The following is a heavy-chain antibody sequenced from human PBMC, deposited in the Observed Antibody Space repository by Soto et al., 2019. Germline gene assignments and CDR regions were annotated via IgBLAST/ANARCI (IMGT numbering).Heavy chain of an antibody. CDR3: ARGSHIVVVTATVFDY. V-gene: IGHV1-69*13. CDR1: GGTFSSYA. CDR2: IIPIFGTA. J-gene: IGHJ4*02. D-gene: IGHD2-21*02. Sequence: SVKVSCKASGGTFSSYAISWVRQAPGQGLEWMGGIIPIFGTANYAQKFQGRVTITVDESTSTAYMELSSLRSEDTAVYYCARGSHIVVVTATVFDYWGQGTLVTVSS.